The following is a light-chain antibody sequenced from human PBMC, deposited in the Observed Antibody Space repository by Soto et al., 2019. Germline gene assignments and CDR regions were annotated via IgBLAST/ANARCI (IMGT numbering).Light chain of an antibody. CDR2: DDN. CDR1: SSNIGGNS. V-gene: IGLV1-51*01. CDR3: GSWDSSLSAYV. Sequence: QSVLTQPPSVSAAPGQKVTISCSGSSSNIGGNSVSWYQQLPGTAPKLLIYDDNKRPSGIPDRFSASKSGTSATLGITGFQTGDDADYYCGSWDSSLSAYVFGTVTRSPS. J-gene: IGLJ1*01.